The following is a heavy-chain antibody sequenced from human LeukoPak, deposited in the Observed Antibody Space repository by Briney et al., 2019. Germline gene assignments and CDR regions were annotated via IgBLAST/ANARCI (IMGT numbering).Heavy chain of an antibody. V-gene: IGHV1-69*05. CDR1: GGTFSSYA. Sequence: SVKVSCKASGGTFSSYAISWVRQAPGQGLEWMGGIIPIFGTANYAQKFQGRVTITTDESTSTAYMELSSLRSEDTAVYYCASSSSPGRSSHLRYWGQGTLVTVPS. CDR2: IIPIFGTA. J-gene: IGHJ4*02. D-gene: IGHD5-12*01. CDR3: ASSSSPGRSSHLRY.